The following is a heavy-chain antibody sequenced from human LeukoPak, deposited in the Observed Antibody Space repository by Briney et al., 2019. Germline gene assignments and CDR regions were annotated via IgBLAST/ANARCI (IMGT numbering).Heavy chain of an antibody. D-gene: IGHD5-12*01. CDR1: GFTFSSYA. J-gene: IGHJ4*02. V-gene: IGHV3-9*01. CDR2: ISWNSGSI. CDR3: AKVAIVATILYYFDY. Sequence: GGSLRLSCAASGFTFSSYAMGWVRHAPGKGLEWVSCISWNSGSIGYADSVKGRFTISRDNAKNSLYLQMNSLRAEDTALYYCAKVAIVATILYYFDYWGQGTLVTVSS.